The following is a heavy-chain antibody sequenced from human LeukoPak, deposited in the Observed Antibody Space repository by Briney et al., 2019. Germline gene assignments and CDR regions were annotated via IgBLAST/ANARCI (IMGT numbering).Heavy chain of an antibody. D-gene: IGHD2-21*02. CDR1: GGSISSGYYY. CDR2: IFYSGNT. J-gene: IGHJ4*02. V-gene: IGHV4-31*03. CDR3: ARVIFSGTDTVIATAYFDN. Sequence: SQTLSLTCTVSGGSISSGYYYWSWIRQHPGKGLEWIGYIFYSGNTYHNPSLKSRVTISADSSKNQFSLKVNSVTAADTAVYYCARVIFSGTDTVIATAYFDNWGQGTLVTVSS.